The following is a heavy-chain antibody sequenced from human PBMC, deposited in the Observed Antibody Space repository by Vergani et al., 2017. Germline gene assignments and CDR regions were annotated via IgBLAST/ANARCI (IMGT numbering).Heavy chain of an antibody. Sequence: QVQLVESGGGVVQPGRSLRLSCAASGFTFSSYGMHWVRQAPGKGLEWVAVIWYDGSNKYYADSVKGRFTISRDNSKNTLYLQMNSLRAEDTAVYYCARDTRREPKGFDYWGQGTLVTVSS. V-gene: IGHV3-33*01. CDR3: ARDTRREPKGFDY. CDR2: IWYDGSNK. CDR1: GFTFSSYG. J-gene: IGHJ4*02. D-gene: IGHD1-26*01.